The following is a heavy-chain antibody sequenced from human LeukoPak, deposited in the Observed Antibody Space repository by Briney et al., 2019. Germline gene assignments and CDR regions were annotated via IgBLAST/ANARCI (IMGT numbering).Heavy chain of an antibody. V-gene: IGHV3-11*01. J-gene: IGHJ4*02. D-gene: IGHD3-3*01. CDR3: ARDDYDFWSGPPGHFDY. Sequence: GGSLRLSCAASGFTFGDYYMSWIRQAPGKGLEWVSYISSSGSTIYYADSVKGRFTISRDNAKNSLYLQMNSLRAEDTAVYYCARDDYDFWSGPPGHFDYWGQGTLVTVSS. CDR2: ISSSGSTI. CDR1: GFTFGDYY.